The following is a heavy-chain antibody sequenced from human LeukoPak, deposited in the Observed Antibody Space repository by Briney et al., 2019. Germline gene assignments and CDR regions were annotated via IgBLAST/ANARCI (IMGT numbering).Heavy chain of an antibody. Sequence: GGSLRLSCAASGFTFSSYAMHWVRQAPGKGLEWVAVIWYDGSNKYYADSVKGRFTISRDNSKNTLYLQMNSLRAEDTAVYYCAREIVAGDLYYFDYWGQGTLVTVSS. D-gene: IGHD6-19*01. CDR3: AREIVAGDLYYFDY. CDR1: GFTFSSYA. J-gene: IGHJ4*02. V-gene: IGHV3-33*08. CDR2: IWYDGSNK.